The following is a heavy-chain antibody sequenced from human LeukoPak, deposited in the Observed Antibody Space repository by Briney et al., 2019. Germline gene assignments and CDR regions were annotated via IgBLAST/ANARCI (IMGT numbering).Heavy chain of an antibody. V-gene: IGHV4-59*08. CDR1: GGSISYYY. J-gene: IGHJ6*02. Sequence: SETLSLTCTVSGGSISYYYWSWIRQPPGKGLEWIGYIYYSGSTNYSPSLKSRVTISIDTSKSQFSLNLTSVTAADTAVYYCARQSNYYYYGMDVWGQGTTVTVSS. CDR2: IYYSGST. CDR3: ARQSNYYYYGMDV.